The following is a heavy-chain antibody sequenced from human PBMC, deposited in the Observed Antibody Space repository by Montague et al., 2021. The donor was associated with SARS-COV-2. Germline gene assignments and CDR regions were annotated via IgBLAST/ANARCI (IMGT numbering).Heavy chain of an antibody. Sequence: TLSLTCTVSGASISTGIYYWSWIRQPAGKGLEWIGRIRTTGHTDYNSSLESRVFMSVDTSTNQFSLSLTSVTAADTAVYYCARDGNRWSALRYWGQGTLVTVSS. V-gene: IGHV4-61*02. CDR2: IRTTGHT. J-gene: IGHJ4*02. CDR3: ARDGNRWSALRY. D-gene: IGHD2-15*01. CDR1: GASISTGIYY.